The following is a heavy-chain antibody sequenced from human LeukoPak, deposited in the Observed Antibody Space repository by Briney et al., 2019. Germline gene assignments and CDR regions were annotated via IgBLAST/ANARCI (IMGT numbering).Heavy chain of an antibody. D-gene: IGHD4-17*01. Sequence: SGGSLRLSCVASGFTFSRYGMSWVRQAPGKGLEWVSVIYSGGSTYYADSVKGRFTISRDNSKNTLYLQMNSLRAEDTAVYYCARSSGDFDDAFDIWGQGTMVTVSS. J-gene: IGHJ3*02. V-gene: IGHV3-66*01. CDR3: ARSSGDFDDAFDI. CDR2: IYSGGST. CDR1: GFTFSRYG.